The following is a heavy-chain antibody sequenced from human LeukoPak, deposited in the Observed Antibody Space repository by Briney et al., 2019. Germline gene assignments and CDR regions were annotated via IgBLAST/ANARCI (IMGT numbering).Heavy chain of an antibody. V-gene: IGHV4-34*01. CDR1: GGSFKNYY. J-gene: IGHJ4*02. D-gene: IGHD3-22*01. CDR2: INHRGST. CDR3: ARHTPLRPDSSGYYHYYFDY. Sequence: PSETLSLTCAVYGGSFKNYYWSWIRQSPGKGLEWIGEINHRGSTNYNPSLKSRVTMSIDTSKNQFSLKLSSVTAADTAVYYCARHTPLRPDSSGYYHYYFDYWGQGTLVTVSS.